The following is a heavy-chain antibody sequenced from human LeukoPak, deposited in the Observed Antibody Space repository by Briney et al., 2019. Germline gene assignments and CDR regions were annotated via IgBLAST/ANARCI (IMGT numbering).Heavy chain of an antibody. CDR3: ARHLYDYDSSCYYRNWFDP. CDR1: GGSISSSSYY. Sequence: SEPLSLTCTVSGGSISSSSYYWGWIRQPPGKGLEWIASIYYSGSTYYNPSLKSRVTISVDTSKNQFSLKLSSVTAADTAVYYCARHLYDYDSSCYYRNWFDPWGQGTLVTVSS. V-gene: IGHV4-39*01. J-gene: IGHJ5*02. D-gene: IGHD3-22*01. CDR2: IYYSGST.